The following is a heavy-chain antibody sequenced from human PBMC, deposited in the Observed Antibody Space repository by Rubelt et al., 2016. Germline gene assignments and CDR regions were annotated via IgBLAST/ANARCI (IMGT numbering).Heavy chain of an antibody. CDR2: FYYSATT. D-gene: IGHD6-13*01. CDR3: ARDLEGGSWTL. V-gene: IGHV4-31*03. CDR1: GDSISSGGYY. J-gene: IGHJ4*02. Sequence: QVQLQESGPGLVKASQTLSLTCTVSGDSISSGGYYWTWIRQQPGTGLEWIGYFYYSATTSYNPSLQSRVTFSVYTSKNQFSLKLSAVTAADTAVYYCARDLEGGSWTLWGQGTQVTVSS.